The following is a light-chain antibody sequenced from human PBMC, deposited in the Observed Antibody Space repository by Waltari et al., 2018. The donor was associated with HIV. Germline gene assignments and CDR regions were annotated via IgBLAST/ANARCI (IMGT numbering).Light chain of an antibody. J-gene: IGKJ4*01. CDR3: QHFGSSHLT. CDR1: QSVSSSY. V-gene: IGKV3-20*01. Sequence: EIVLTQSPGTLSLSPGERGTLPCRASQSVSSSYLAWYQQKPGQAPRLLIYGASSRATGIPDRFSGSGSGTDFTLSISGLEPEDFAVYYCQHFGSSHLTFSGGTKVEIK. CDR2: GAS.